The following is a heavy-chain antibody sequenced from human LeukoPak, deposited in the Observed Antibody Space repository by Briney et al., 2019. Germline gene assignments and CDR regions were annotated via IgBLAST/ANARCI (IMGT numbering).Heavy chain of an antibody. CDR1: GGSISRHVYY. CDR3: ARVGRTVQAAIANLFDY. D-gene: IGHD2-2*02. J-gene: IGHJ4*02. CDR2: IYYSGST. V-gene: IGHV4-31*03. Sequence: SETLSLTCTVSGGSISRHVYYWIWTRQHPGKGLEGISYIYYSGSTYYNPSLKSRVTISVDTSKNQFSLKLSSVTAEDTAVYYCARVGRTVQAAIANLFDYWGQGTLVTVSS.